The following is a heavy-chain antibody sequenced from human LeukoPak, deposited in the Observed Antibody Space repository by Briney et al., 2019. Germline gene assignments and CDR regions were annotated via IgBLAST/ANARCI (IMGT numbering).Heavy chain of an antibody. V-gene: IGHV3-23*01. Sequence: GGSLRLSCEASGFDFSNYDMTWVRQAPGKGLEWVSGLNGSGGTRFYAASVKGRFTISRDNSKNTVFLQMNSLRAEDTAIYYCARNFGGGDSSGPYYWGQGTLVTVSS. CDR2: LNGSGGTR. CDR3: ARNFGGGDSSGPYY. CDR1: GFDFSNYD. J-gene: IGHJ4*02. D-gene: IGHD3-22*01.